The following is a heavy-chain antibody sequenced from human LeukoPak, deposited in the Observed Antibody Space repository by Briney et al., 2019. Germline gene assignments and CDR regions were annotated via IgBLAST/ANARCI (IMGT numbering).Heavy chain of an antibody. CDR2: IYYSGST. D-gene: IGHD4-17*01. Sequence: SETLSLTCTVSGGSISSSSYYWGWIRQPPGKGLEWIGSIYYSGSTYYNPSLKSRVTISVDTSKNQFSLRLSSVTAADTVVYYCARQFDGDYVWDYWGQGTLVTVSS. CDR1: GGSISSSSYY. J-gene: IGHJ4*02. CDR3: ARQFDGDYVWDY. V-gene: IGHV4-39*01.